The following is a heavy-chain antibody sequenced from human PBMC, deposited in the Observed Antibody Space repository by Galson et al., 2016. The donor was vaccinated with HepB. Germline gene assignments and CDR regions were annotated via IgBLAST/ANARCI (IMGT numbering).Heavy chain of an antibody. D-gene: IGHD2-21*01. CDR1: GESSSGYF. V-gene: IGHV4-34*01. Sequence: SETLSLTCAVYGESSSGYFWSWIRQIPGKGLEWIGAITLRGNTHFNPSLTSRLTISVDSSKNHYSLKLGSVTAADTAIYYCALKSVVPYSFDYWGRGTQVTVSP. CDR3: ALKSVVPYSFDY. CDR2: ITLRGNT. J-gene: IGHJ4*02.